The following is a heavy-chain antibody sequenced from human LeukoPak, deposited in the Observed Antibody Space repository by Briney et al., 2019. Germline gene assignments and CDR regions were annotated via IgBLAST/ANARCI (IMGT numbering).Heavy chain of an antibody. CDR1: GYTFTSYA. V-gene: IGHV1-3*01. CDR3: ARDTGIQLYDYGMDV. CDR2: INAGNGNT. Sequence: ASVKVSCKASGYTFTSYAMHWVRQAPGQRLEWMGWINAGNGNTKYSQKFQGRVTITRDTSASTAYMELSSLRSEDTAVYYCARDTGIQLYDYGMDVWGQGTTVTVSS. J-gene: IGHJ6*02. D-gene: IGHD5-18*01.